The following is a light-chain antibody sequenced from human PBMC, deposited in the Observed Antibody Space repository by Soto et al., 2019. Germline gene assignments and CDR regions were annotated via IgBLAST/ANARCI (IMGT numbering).Light chain of an antibody. CDR2: EVS. Sequence: QSALTQPASVSGSPGQSITISCTGTSSDVGGYKYVSWYQQHPDKAPKLIIFEVSNRPSGVSNRFSGSKSGNTASLTISGLQAEDEADYYCSSYTSNRGVFGGGTKLTVL. CDR3: SSYTSNRGV. J-gene: IGLJ3*02. CDR1: SSDVGGYKY. V-gene: IGLV2-14*01.